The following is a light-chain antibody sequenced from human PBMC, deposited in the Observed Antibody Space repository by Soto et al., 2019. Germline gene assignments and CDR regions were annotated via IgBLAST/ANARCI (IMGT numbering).Light chain of an antibody. CDR3: SSFTSSNTLV. CDR2: KVF. Sequence: QSALTQPASLSESPGRSITISCTGTSNDIGAYKYVSWYQQRPGKAPKLMIYKVFNRPSGVSHRFSASKSGNTASLTISGLQAEDEADYYCSSFTSSNTLVFGGGTKLTVL. CDR1: SNDIGAYKY. J-gene: IGLJ3*02. V-gene: IGLV2-14*03.